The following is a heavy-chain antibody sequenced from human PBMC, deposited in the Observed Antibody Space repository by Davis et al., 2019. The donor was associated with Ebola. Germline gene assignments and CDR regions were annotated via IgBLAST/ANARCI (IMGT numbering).Heavy chain of an antibody. V-gene: IGHV4-30-2*01. CDR1: GGSISSGGYS. CDR3: ARVSAVYYYYGMDV. Sequence: SETLSLTCAVPGGSISSGGYSWSWIRQPPGKGLEWIGYIYHSGSTYYNPSLKSRVTISVDRSKNQFSLKLSSVTAADTAVYYCARVSAVYYYYGMDVWGQGTTVTVSS. J-gene: IGHJ6*02. CDR2: IYHSGST.